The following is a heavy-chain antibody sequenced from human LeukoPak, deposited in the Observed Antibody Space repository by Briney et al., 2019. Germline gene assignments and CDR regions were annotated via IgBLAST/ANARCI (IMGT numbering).Heavy chain of an antibody. Sequence: SQTLSLTCAISGDSVSSNSAAWNWIRQSPSGGLEWLGRTYYRSKWYNDYAVSVKSRITINQDTSKNQFSLQLNSVTPEDTAVYYCASTKYSSAFTYFDYWGQGTLVTVSS. V-gene: IGHV6-1*01. D-gene: IGHD6-25*01. J-gene: IGHJ4*02. CDR1: GDSVSSNSAA. CDR3: ASTKYSSAFTYFDY. CDR2: TYYRSKWYN.